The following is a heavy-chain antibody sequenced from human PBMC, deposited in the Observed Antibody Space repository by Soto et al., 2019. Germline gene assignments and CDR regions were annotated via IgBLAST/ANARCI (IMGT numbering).Heavy chain of an antibody. J-gene: IGHJ4*02. D-gene: IGHD5-18*01. V-gene: IGHV3-48*03. CDR1: GFTFSSSE. Sequence: LRLSCAASGFTFSSSEMNWVRQAPGKGLEWISYITSSGSTIYYADSVKGRFTISRDNAKNSLYLQMNSLRAEDMAVYYCASSTVMGNWGQGTLVTVSS. CDR2: ITSSGSTI. CDR3: ASSTVMGN.